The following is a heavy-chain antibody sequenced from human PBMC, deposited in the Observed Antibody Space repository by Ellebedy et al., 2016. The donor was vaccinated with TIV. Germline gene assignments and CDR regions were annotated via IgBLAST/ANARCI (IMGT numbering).Heavy chain of an antibody. J-gene: IGHJ5*01. CDR3: ASVPRGHDNGGENWFNP. CDR2: MNPNSGNT. Sequence: AASVKVSCKASGYTFTSYDINWVRQATGQGLEWMGWMNPNSGNTGYAQKIQGRVTMTTDTSTSTAYMELSSLRSDDTAVYYCASVPRGHDNGGENWFNPWGQGTLVTVSS. D-gene: IGHD4-23*01. CDR1: GYTFTSYD. V-gene: IGHV1-8*01.